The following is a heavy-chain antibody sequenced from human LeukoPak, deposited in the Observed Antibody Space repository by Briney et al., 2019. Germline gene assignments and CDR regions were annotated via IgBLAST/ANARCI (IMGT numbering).Heavy chain of an antibody. CDR1: GFTFSSYW. CDR2: INTDGSST. Sequence: GGSLRLSCAASGFTFSSYWMHWVRQAPGKGLVWVSRINTDGSSTTYADSVKGRFTISRDNAKNTLYLQMNSLRAEDTAVYYCAKTDRSWYFDLWGRGTLVTVSS. J-gene: IGHJ2*01. V-gene: IGHV3-74*01. CDR3: AKTDRSWYFDL.